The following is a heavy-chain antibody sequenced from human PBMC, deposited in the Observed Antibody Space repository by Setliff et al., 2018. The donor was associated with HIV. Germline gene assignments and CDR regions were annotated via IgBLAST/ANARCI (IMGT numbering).Heavy chain of an antibody. D-gene: IGHD3-22*01. V-gene: IGHV1-2*06. J-gene: IGHJ4*02. CDR3: AKNYFDTSGWSAVDY. CDR1: GYTFTAYY. CDR2: IDPTTGDT. Sequence: ASVKVSCKASGYTFTAYYIHWVRQAPGQGLEWMGRIDPTTGDTRYTRRFQGRVTMTRDTSITTAYMEMTKLTSDDTAVYYCAKNYFDTSGWSAVDYWGQGTLVTVSS.